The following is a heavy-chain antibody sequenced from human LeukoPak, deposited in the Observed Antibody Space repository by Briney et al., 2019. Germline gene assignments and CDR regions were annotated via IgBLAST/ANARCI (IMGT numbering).Heavy chain of an antibody. CDR2: IYTSGST. D-gene: IGHD3-3*01. CDR1: GGSISSGSYY. CDR3: ARGARNYDFWSGPPPNYMDV. Sequence: SETLSLTCTVSGGSISSGSYYWSWIRQPARKGLEWIGRIYTSGSTNYNPSLKSRVTISVDTSKNQFSLKLSSVTAADTAVYYCARGARNYDFWSGPPPNYMDVWGKGTTVTVSS. V-gene: IGHV4-61*02. J-gene: IGHJ6*03.